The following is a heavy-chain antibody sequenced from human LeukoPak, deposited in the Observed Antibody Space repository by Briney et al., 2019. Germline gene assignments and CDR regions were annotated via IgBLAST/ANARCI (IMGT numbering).Heavy chain of an antibody. J-gene: IGHJ6*03. CDR3: ARDDHYSYYYMDV. V-gene: IGHV3-48*01. CDR1: GFTFSSYS. Sequence: GGSLRLSCAASGFTFSSYSMNWVRQAPGKGLEWVSYISSSSSTIYYADSVKGRFTISRDNAKNSLYLQVNSLRAEDTAVYYCARDDHYSYYYMDVWGKGTTVTVSS. CDR2: ISSSSSTI.